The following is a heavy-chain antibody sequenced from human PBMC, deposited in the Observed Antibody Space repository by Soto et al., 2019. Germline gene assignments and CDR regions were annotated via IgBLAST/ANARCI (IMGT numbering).Heavy chain of an antibody. CDR3: AKDQNRVGFIDAVVTANYGMDV. V-gene: IGHV3-30*18. Sequence: QVQLVESGGGVVQPGRSLRLSCAASGFTFSSYGMHWVRQAPGKGLEWVAVISYDGSNKYYADSVKGRFTISRDNSKNTLYLQMNSLRAEDTAVYYCAKDQNRVGFIDAVVTANYGMDVWGQGTTVTVSS. J-gene: IGHJ6*02. CDR2: ISYDGSNK. CDR1: GFTFSSYG. D-gene: IGHD2-21*02.